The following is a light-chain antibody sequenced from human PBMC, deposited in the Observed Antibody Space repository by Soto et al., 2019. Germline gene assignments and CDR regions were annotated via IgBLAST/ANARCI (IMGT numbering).Light chain of an antibody. V-gene: IGKV1-39*01. Sequence: DIKMTQSPSSLSASVGDRVTITCRASQSISSYLNWYQQKPGKAPKLLIYAASSLQSGVPLRFSGSGSWTDFTLTISSLQPEDFSTYDCQQSYRTPTITFGQGTRLEIK. CDR3: QQSYRTPTIT. CDR1: QSISSY. CDR2: AAS. J-gene: IGKJ5*01.